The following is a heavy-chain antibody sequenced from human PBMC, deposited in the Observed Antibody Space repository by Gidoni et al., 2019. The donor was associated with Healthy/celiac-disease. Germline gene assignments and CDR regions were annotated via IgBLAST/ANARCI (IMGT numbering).Heavy chain of an antibody. J-gene: IGHJ4*02. V-gene: IGHV3-49*04. Sequence: EVQLVESGGGLVQPGRSLSLSCTASGFTFGYYAMSWVRQAPGKGLEWVGFIRSKAYGGTTEYAASVKGRFTISRDDSKSIAYLQMNSLKTEDTAVYYCTRARGLQYSVRYFDYWGQGTLVTVSS. CDR2: IRSKAYGGTT. CDR1: GFTFGYYA. D-gene: IGHD4-4*01. CDR3: TRARGLQYSVRYFDY.